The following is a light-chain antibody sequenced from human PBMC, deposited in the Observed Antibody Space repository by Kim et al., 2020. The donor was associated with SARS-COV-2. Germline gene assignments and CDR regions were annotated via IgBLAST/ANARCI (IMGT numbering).Light chain of an antibody. CDR2: DAS. J-gene: IGKJ2*01. Sequence: EIVMTQSPATLSVSPGERVTLSCRASQSVDRNLAWYQQKPGQAPRLLIYDASNRATCIPARFSGSGSGTDFTLTISSLEPEDFAVYYCQQRSNWPPYTFGQGTKLEI. CDR3: QQRSNWPPYT. CDR1: QSVDRN. V-gene: IGKV3-11*01.